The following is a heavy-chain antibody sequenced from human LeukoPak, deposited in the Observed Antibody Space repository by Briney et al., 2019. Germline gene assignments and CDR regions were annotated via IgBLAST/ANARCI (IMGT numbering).Heavy chain of an antibody. CDR3: AKDPEYYYYSMDV. CDR1: GFTFSSYA. V-gene: IGHV3-23*01. CDR2: ISGSGGST. Sequence: GGSLRLSCAASGFTFSSYAMSWVRQAPGKGLEWVSAISGSGGSTYYADSVKGRFTISRDNSKSTLYLQMNSLRAEDTAVYYCAKDPEYYYYSMDVWGQGTTVTVSS. J-gene: IGHJ6*02.